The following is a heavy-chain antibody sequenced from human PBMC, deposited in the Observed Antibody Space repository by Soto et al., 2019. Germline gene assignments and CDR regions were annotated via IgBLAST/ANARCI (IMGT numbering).Heavy chain of an antibody. D-gene: IGHD3-16*01. CDR3: AKSYRCTGSIDACHTDV. V-gene: IGHV3-23*01. CDR2: ISGSGRET. CDR1: GFTFNNYA. Sequence: PVGSLRLSCAASGFTFNNYAMSWVRQAPGKGLEWVSAISGSGRETYYADSFKGRFTISRDNSKSTLSLQMNGLRVEDAAVYYCAKSYRCTGSIDACHTDVCGPAPLLTVSS. J-gene: IGHJ4*02.